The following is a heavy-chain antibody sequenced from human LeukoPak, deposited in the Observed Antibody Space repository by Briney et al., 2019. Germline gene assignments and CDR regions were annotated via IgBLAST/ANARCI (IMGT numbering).Heavy chain of an antibody. J-gene: IGHJ4*02. D-gene: IGHD3-10*01. Sequence: GGSLRLSCAASRFTLNEYYMSWMRQAPGKGLEGGSYISTSNRHTKYAVSVKGRFTISRENAKNSLYLQMDSLSAEDRDVYYCARSFSGTYYTCLDYWGQGTLVTVSS. V-gene: IGHV3-11*06. CDR3: ARSFSGTYYTCLDY. CDR1: RFTLNEYY. CDR2: ISTSNRHT.